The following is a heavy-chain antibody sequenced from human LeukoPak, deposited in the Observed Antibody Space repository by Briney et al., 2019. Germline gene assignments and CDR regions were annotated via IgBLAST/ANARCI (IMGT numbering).Heavy chain of an antibody. V-gene: IGHV5-51*01. Sequence: GESLKISCKASGYNFNREWIGWVRRMPGKGLEWMGIIYPDDSDTRYNPSFQGQVAISVDKSITTAFLQWRSLEASDSAMYYCARMNGVIYLYYFDYWAQGTLVTVST. CDR1: GYNFNREW. CDR2: IYPDDSDT. J-gene: IGHJ4*02. D-gene: IGHD3-16*01. CDR3: ARMNGVIYLYYFDY.